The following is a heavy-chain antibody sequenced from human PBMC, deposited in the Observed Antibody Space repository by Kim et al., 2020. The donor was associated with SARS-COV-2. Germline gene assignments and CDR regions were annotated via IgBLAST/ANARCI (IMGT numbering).Heavy chain of an antibody. Sequence: GGSLRLSCAASGFTFSSSWMHWVRQAPGKGLVWVSRIKSDGSSTGYADSVRGRFTISRDNAKNTLYLQMNSLRAEDTAVYYCVRNYDMDVWSQGTTVTVSS. CDR2: IKSDGSST. CDR1: GFTFSSSW. CDR3: VRNYDMDV. J-gene: IGHJ6*02. V-gene: IGHV3-74*01.